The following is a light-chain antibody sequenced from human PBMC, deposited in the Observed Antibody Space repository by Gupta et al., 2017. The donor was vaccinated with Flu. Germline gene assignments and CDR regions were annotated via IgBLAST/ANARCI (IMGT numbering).Light chain of an antibody. J-gene: IGKJ1*01. Sequence: EAPKVLIYAAASLKSGVPSRFSGSGFGTDYTLTISGLQVEDLAIYYCQQSYNPPRKFGYGTKVE. CDR3: QQSYNPPRK. V-gene: IGKV1-39*01. CDR2: AAA.